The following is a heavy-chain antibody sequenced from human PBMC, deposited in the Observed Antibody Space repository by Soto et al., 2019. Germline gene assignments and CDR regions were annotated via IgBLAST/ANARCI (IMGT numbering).Heavy chain of an antibody. J-gene: IGHJ4*02. D-gene: IGHD2-8*01. CDR1: GFTFTSSA. V-gene: IGHV1-58*02. CDR3: AADITVYYLNLDY. Sequence: QMQLVQSGPEVKKPGTSVKVSCKASGFTFTSSAMQWVRQASGQRLAWIGWIVVVSGNTNYAQTFPERVTITRDMSTSTSYMELSSLRSEDTAVYYCAADITVYYLNLDYWGQETLVTVSS. CDR2: IVVVSGNT.